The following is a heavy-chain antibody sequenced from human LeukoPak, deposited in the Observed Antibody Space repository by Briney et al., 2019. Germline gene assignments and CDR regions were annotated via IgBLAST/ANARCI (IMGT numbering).Heavy chain of an antibody. CDR2: ISFSGDST. V-gene: IGHV3-23*01. J-gene: IGHJ4*02. CDR3: ARIIVPPYHFDS. D-gene: IGHD2-15*01. CDR1: GFTFSSHD. Sequence: GGSLRLSCAASGFTFSSHDLSWVRQDPAKGLEWVSSISFSGDSTYYADSVKARFTISRDNSKNTLYLQMNSLRAEDSAIYYCARIIVPPYHFDSWGQGTRVTVSS.